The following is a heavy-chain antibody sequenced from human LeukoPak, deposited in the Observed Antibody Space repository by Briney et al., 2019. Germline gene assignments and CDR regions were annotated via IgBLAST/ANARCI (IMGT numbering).Heavy chain of an antibody. V-gene: IGHV4-34*01. CDR1: GGSFSGYY. Sequence: SETLSLTCAVYGGSFSGYYWSWIRQPPGKGLEWIGEINHSESTNYNPSLKSRVTISVDTSKNQFSLKLSSVTAADTAVYYCARRRYTGYSSSWYPNDYWGQGTLVTVSS. CDR3: ARRRYTGYSSSWYPNDY. CDR2: INHSEST. J-gene: IGHJ4*02. D-gene: IGHD6-13*01.